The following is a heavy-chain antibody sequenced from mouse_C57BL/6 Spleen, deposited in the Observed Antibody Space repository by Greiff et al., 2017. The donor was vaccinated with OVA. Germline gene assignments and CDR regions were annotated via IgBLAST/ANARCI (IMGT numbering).Heavy chain of an antibody. CDR1: GYTFTSYW. CDR2: IYPGSGST. D-gene: IGHD2-2*01. V-gene: IGHV1-55*01. CDR3: ARWVSYYAMDY. J-gene: IGHJ4*01. Sequence: QVQLQQSGAELVKPGASVKMSCKASGYTFTSYWITWVKQRPGQGLEWIGDIYPGSGSTNYNEKFKGKATLTVDTSSSTAYMQLSSLTSEDSAVYYCARWVSYYAMDYWGQGTSVTVSS.